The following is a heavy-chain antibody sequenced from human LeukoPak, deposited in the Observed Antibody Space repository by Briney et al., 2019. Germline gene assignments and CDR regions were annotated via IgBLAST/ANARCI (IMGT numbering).Heavy chain of an antibody. CDR3: ARGSGSYPEAFDY. Sequence: ASVKVSCKASGYTFTGYYMHWVRQAPGQGLGWMGWINPNSGGTNYAQKFQGRVTMTRDTSISTAYMELSRLRSDDTAVYYCARGSGSYPEAFDYWGQGTLVTVSS. D-gene: IGHD1-26*01. CDR2: INPNSGGT. J-gene: IGHJ4*02. V-gene: IGHV1-2*02. CDR1: GYTFTGYY.